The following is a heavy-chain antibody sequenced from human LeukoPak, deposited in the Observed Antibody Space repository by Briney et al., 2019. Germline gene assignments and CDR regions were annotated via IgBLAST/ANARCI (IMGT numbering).Heavy chain of an antibody. J-gene: IGHJ6*03. CDR3: ARVGKRMAAAGDYYFYMDV. CDR2: TYYRSKWYN. CDR1: GDSVSSNSAA. Sequence: SQTLSLTCAISGDSVSSNSAAWNWIRQSPSRGLEWLGRTYYRSKWYNDYAVSVKSRITINPDTSKNHFSLQLNSVTPEDTAVYYCARVGKRMAAAGDYYFYMDVWGKGTTVTVSS. D-gene: IGHD6-13*01. V-gene: IGHV6-1*01.